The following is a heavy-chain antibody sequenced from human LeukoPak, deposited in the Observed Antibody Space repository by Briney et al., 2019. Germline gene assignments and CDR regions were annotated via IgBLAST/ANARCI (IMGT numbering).Heavy chain of an antibody. V-gene: IGHV3-48*03. D-gene: IGHD3-10*01. CDR2: ISSSGSTI. CDR1: GSTYSSYE. Sequence: GGSLRLSCAASGSTYSSYEMNWVRQAPGKGLEWVSYISSSGSTIYYADSVKGRFTISRDNAKNSLYLQMNSQRAEDTAVYYCASRFRYYYGSGTFDIWGQGTMVTVSS. J-gene: IGHJ3*02. CDR3: ASRFRYYYGSGTFDI.